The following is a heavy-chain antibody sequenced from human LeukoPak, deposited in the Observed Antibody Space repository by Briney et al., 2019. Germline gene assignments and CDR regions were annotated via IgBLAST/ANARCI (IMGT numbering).Heavy chain of an antibody. Sequence: GESLKISCKGSGYSFTSYWIGWVRQIPGKGLEWMGIIYPGDSDTRFSPSFQGQVTTSADKAISTAYLQWSSLKASDTAMYYCARRPYGSVHFDYWGQGTLVTVSS. CDR3: ARRPYGSVHFDY. CDR1: GYSFTSYW. CDR2: IYPGDSDT. V-gene: IGHV5-51*01. D-gene: IGHD3-10*01. J-gene: IGHJ4*02.